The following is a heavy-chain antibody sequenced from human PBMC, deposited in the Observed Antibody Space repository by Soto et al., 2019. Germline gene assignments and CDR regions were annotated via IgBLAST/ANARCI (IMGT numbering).Heavy chain of an antibody. CDR2: FYYSDTT. D-gene: IGHD4-17*01. Sequence: PSETLSLTCTVSGVSISSHHWIWVRQSPGKGLDWIGYFYYSDTTKYNPSLESRVTISVDMPKNQFSLKLSSVTAADTAVYYCARLSATVALDSWGQGTLVTVSS. CDR3: ARLSATVALDS. CDR1: GVSISSHH. V-gene: IGHV4-59*08. J-gene: IGHJ4*02.